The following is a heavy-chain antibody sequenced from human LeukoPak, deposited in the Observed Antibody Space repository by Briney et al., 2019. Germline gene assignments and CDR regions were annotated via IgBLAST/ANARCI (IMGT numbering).Heavy chain of an antibody. CDR1: GGSISSGGYY. Sequence: SQTLSLTCTVSGGSISSGGYYWGWIRQHPGKGLEWIGYTYYSESTYYNPSLKSRVTISVDTSKNQFSLKLSSVTAADTAVYYCASAYYYDSSGYPDWGQGTLVTVSS. J-gene: IGHJ4*02. V-gene: IGHV4-31*03. D-gene: IGHD3-22*01. CDR3: ASAYYYDSSGYPD. CDR2: TYYSEST.